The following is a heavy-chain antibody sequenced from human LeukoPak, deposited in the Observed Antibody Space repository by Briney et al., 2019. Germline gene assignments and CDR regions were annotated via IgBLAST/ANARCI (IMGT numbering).Heavy chain of an antibody. CDR1: GLTFSSYS. CDR2: ISSSSSTI. J-gene: IGHJ6*03. Sequence: GGSLRLSCAASGLTFSSYSMNWVRQAPGKGLEWVSYISSSSSTIYYADSVKRRFTISRDNAKNSLYLQMNSLRAEDTAVYYCASGRYYMDVGGKGTTVTVSS. CDR3: ASGRYYMDV. V-gene: IGHV3-48*01.